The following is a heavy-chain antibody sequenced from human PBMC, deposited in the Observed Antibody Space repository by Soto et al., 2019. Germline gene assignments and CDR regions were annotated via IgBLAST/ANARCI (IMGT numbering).Heavy chain of an antibody. CDR3: ARLGHPGH. CDR1: GGSLRNSV. CDR2: VIPILGTA. D-gene: IGHD3-10*01. J-gene: IGHJ4*02. V-gene: IGHV1-69*01. Sequence: QVQLVQSGAEVKKPGSSVKVSCTASGGSLRNSVISWVRPAPAQRLEWMWGVIPILGTANYAQKFQGRVTITADDATSTAYMDLSSLSPDDTAVYYCARLGHPGHWGPGTLVIVSS.